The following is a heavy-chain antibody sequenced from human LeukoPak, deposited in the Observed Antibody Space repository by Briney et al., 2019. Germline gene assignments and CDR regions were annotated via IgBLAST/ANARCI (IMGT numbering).Heavy chain of an antibody. CDR1: GFIFSSYG. CDR2: IWHDGSDK. CDR3: AKDGYNYGSFDY. D-gene: IGHD5-24*01. J-gene: IGHJ4*02. V-gene: IGHV3-30*02. Sequence: TGGSLRLSCAASGFIFSSYGMHWVRQAPGKGLEWVAIIWHDGSDKYYADSVKGRFTIPRDNSKNTLYLQMNSLRAEDTAVYYCAKDGYNYGSFDYWGQGTLVTVSS.